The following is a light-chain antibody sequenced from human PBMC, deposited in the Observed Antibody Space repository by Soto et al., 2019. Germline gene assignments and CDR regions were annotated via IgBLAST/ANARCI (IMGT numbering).Light chain of an antibody. CDR2: AAS. Sequence: DIQMTQSPSSLSASVGDRVTITCRASQSISIYLNWYQQKPGKAPKLLIYAASSLQSGVPSRFSGNGSGTDFTLTISSLQPEDFATYYCQQSYITPLTFGGGTKVKIK. J-gene: IGKJ4*01. CDR1: QSISIY. CDR3: QQSYITPLT. V-gene: IGKV1-39*01.